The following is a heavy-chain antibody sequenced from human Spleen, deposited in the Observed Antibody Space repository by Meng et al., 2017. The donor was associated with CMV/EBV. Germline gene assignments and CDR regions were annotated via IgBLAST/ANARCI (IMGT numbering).Heavy chain of an antibody. D-gene: IGHD2-2*01. J-gene: IGHJ3*02. V-gene: IGHV6-1*01. Sequence: SQTLSLTCAISGDSVSSNSAAWNWIRQSPSRGLEWLGRTYYRSKWYNDYAVSVKSRITINPDTSKNQFSLQLNSVTPEDTAVYYCARGYCSSTSCYRGDDAFDIWGQGTMVTVSS. CDR2: TYYRSKWYN. CDR3: ARGYCSSTSCYRGDDAFDI. CDR1: GDSVSSNSAA.